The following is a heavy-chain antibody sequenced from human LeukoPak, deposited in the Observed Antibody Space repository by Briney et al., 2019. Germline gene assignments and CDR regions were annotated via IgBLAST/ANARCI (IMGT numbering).Heavy chain of an antibody. CDR1: GYTFTSYG. J-gene: IGHJ4*02. CDR3: ATPHGPRGSYYY. V-gene: IGHV1-18*01. Sequence: ASVKVSCKASGYTFTSYGISWVRQAPGQGLEWMGWISAYNGNTNYAQKLQGRVTMTTDTSTSTAYMELSSLRSEDTAVYYCATPHGPRGSYYYWGQGTLVTVSS. CDR2: ISAYNGNT. D-gene: IGHD1-26*01.